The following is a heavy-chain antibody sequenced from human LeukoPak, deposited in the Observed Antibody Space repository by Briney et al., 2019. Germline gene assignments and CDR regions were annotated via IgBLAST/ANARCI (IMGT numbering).Heavy chain of an antibody. D-gene: IGHD6-13*01. CDR2: IAPNSGGT. CDR1: GYTFTGYY. J-gene: IGHJ4*02. V-gene: IGHV1-2*02. Sequence: ASVKVSCKASGYTFTGYYMHWVRQAPGQGLEWMGWIAPNSGGTNYVQNFQGRVTMTRDTSINTAYMELTRLTSDDTAVYYCAREYSTSGRLYDYWGLGTLVTVSS. CDR3: AREYSTSGRLYDY.